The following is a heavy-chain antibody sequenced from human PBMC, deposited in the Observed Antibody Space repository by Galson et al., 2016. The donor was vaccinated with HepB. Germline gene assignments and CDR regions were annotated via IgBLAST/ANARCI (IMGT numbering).Heavy chain of an antibody. J-gene: IGHJ4*02. CDR1: GFIFSDYD. V-gene: IGHV3-13*01. D-gene: IGHD2-2*01. CDR3: ARALLGGGAGGSDTVAVPSAMDH. Sequence: SLRLSCAASGFIFSDYDMHWVRQVTGKSLEWVSPIESAGDTFYPGSAKGRLTISRENAKNTMYLQMKGLRAGDTAVYYCARALLGGGAGGSDTVAVPSAMDHWGQGTLVTVSS. CDR2: IESAGDT.